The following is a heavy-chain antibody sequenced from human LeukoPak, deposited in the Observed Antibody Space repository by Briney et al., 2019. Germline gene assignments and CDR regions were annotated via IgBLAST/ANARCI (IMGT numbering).Heavy chain of an antibody. CDR1: GYTFTGYY. J-gene: IGHJ6*03. CDR3: ARERSIAAAGTYYYYYMDV. Sequence: ASVKVSCKASGYTFTGYYMHWVRQAPGQGLEWMGWINPNSGGTNYAQKFQGRVTMTRDTSISTAYMELSRLRSDDTAVYYCARERSIAAAGTYYYYYMDVWGKGTTVTISS. D-gene: IGHD6-13*01. CDR2: INPNSGGT. V-gene: IGHV1-2*02.